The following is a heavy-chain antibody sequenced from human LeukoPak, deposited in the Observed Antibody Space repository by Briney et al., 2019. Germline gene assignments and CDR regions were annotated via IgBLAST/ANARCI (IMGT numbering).Heavy chain of an antibody. J-gene: IGHJ3*02. CDR3: ARGLAAFDI. CDR1: GFTFSNYA. V-gene: IGHV3-23*01. CDR2: MSGSGGST. Sequence: GGSLRLSCVASGFTFSNYAMNWVRQAPGKGLEWVPGMSGSGGSTYYADSVKGRFTISRDNSKNTLDLQMNSLRAEDTAVYYCARGLAAFDIWGQGTTVTVSS.